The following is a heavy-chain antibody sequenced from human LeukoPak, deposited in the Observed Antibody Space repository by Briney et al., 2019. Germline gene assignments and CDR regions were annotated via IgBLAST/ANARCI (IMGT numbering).Heavy chain of an antibody. J-gene: IGHJ4*02. CDR3: ARVWSGSLG. D-gene: IGHD3-3*01. CDR1: GFTFSDYY. CDR2: ICSSSSTI. V-gene: IGHV3-11*04. Sequence: SGGSLRLSCAAPGFTFSDYYMSWIRQAPGKGLEWVSYICSSSSTIYHAGSIKDRFTISRDNAKNSLYLQMNSLRAEDTAVYYCARVWSGSLGWGQGTLVTVSS.